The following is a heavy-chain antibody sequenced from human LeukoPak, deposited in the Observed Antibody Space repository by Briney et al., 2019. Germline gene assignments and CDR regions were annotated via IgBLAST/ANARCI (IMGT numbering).Heavy chain of an antibody. CDR3: AREFGYAVTSLDY. D-gene: IGHD4-17*01. CDR1: GGSISSGSYY. V-gene: IGHV4-61*02. Sequence: SXTLSLTCTVSGGSISSGSYYWSWIRQPAGKGLEWIGRIYTSGSTHYNPPLKSRVTISVDTSKNQFSLKLSSVTAADTAVYYCAREFGYAVTSLDYWGQGTLVTVSS. CDR2: IYTSGST. J-gene: IGHJ4*02.